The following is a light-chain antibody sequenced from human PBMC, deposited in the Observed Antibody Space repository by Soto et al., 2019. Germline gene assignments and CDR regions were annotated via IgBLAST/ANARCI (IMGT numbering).Light chain of an antibody. J-gene: IGKJ1*01. CDR3: QQYVSSVWT. CDR1: LSVTSNF. V-gene: IGKV3-20*01. Sequence: EIVLTQSPGTLSLSPGERATLSCRASLSVTSNFIAWYQQKPGQAPRLLLYDASNRATGIPDRFSGSGSGTAFNLTISRLEPEDFAVYYCQQYVSSVWTFGQGPKVEI. CDR2: DAS.